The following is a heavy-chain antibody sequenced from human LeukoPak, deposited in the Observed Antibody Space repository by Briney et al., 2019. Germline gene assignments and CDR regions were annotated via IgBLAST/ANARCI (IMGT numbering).Heavy chain of an antibody. Sequence: ASVKVSCKASGFTFNAYNIHWVRQAPGQGLEWMGWINPKSGGANYAQKFQGRVTMTRDTSISTAYMELSRLRSDDTAVYYCARADYGDYVPFDYWGQGTLVTVSS. D-gene: IGHD4-17*01. J-gene: IGHJ4*02. V-gene: IGHV1-2*02. CDR1: GFTFNAYN. CDR3: ARADYGDYVPFDY. CDR2: INPKSGGA.